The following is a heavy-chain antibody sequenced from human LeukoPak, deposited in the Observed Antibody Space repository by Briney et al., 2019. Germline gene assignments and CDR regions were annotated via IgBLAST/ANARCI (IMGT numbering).Heavy chain of an antibody. CDR1: GYTFTSYG. CDR3: ARVTLKSTTTRFTLAGDYFDY. V-gene: IGHV1-18*01. J-gene: IGHJ4*02. D-gene: IGHD1-26*01. Sequence: ASVKVSCKASGYTFTSYGITWVRQAPGQGLEWMVWITTYNGDTNYAQNLQGRVTMTTDTSTSTAYMDLRSLRSDDTAVYYCARVTLKSTTTRFTLAGDYFDYWGQGTLVTVSS. CDR2: ITTYNGDT.